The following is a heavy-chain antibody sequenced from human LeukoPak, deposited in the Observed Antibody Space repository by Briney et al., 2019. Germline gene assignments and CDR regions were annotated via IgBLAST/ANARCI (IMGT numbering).Heavy chain of an antibody. CDR1: GGSISSRSYY. CDR2: INYSGST. D-gene: IGHD2-2*01. V-gene: IGHV4-39*01. CDR3: AVIPPAVDDY. J-gene: IGHJ4*02. Sequence: SETLSLTCTVSGGSISSRSYYCAWIRQPPGKGLEWIGSINYSGSTNYNPSLKSRLTISVDTSKNQFSLKLSSVTAADTAVYYCAVIPPAVDDYWGQGTLVTVSS.